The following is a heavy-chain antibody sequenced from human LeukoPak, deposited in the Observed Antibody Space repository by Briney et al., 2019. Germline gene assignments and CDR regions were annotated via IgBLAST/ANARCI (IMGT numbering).Heavy chain of an antibody. V-gene: IGHV1-69*13. Sequence: ASVKVSCKASGGTFSSYAISWVRQAPGQGLEWMGGIIPIFGTANYAQKFQGRVTITADESTSTAYMELSSLRSEDTAVYYCASRYPGRVYYYMDVWGKGTTVTISS. J-gene: IGHJ6*03. CDR2: IIPIFGTA. D-gene: IGHD2-2*02. CDR3: ASRYPGRVYYYMDV. CDR1: GGTFSSYA.